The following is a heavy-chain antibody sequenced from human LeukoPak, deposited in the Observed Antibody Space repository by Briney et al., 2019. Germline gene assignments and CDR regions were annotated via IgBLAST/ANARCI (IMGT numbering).Heavy chain of an antibody. V-gene: IGHV3-49*04. CDR3: TRGVWIQLRLSLDY. J-gene: IGHJ4*02. CDR2: IRSKAYGGTT. Sequence: GRSLRLSCTASGFTFGDYAMSWVRQAPGKGLEWVGFIRSKAYGGTTEYAASVKGRFTISRDDSKSIAYLQMNSLKTEDTAVYYCTRGVWIQLRLSLDYWGQGTLVTVSS. D-gene: IGHD5-18*01. CDR1: GFTFGDYA.